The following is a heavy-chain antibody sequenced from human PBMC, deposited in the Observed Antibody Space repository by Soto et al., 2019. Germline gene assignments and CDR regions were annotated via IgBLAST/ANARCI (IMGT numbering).Heavy chain of an antibody. CDR1: GFTFSSYG. D-gene: IGHD4-17*01. V-gene: IGHV3-23*01. CDR2: ISGSGDTN. J-gene: IGHJ4*02. CDR3: AKMAPPLPTDY. Sequence: GGSLRLSCAASGFTFSSYGINWVRQAPGKGLEWVSGISGSGDTNHSADSVKGRFTISRDNSKNTLYLQRNSLRAEDTAVYYSAKMAPPLPTDYWGQGTLVTVSS.